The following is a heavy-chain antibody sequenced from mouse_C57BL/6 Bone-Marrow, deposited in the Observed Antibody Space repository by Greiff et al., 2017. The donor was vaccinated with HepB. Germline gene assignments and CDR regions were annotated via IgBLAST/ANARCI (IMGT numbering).Heavy chain of an antibody. CDR3: AAYYYGSSSYAMDY. V-gene: IGHV1-54*01. Sequence: QVQLQQSGAELVRPGTSVKVSCKASGYSFTNYLIEWVKQRPGQGLEWIGVINPGSGGTNYNEKYKGKRTLTADKSSSTDNMQLRSLTSEDSAVYFCAAYYYGSSSYAMDYWGQGTSVTVSS. D-gene: IGHD1-1*01. CDR1: GYSFTNYL. J-gene: IGHJ4*01. CDR2: INPGSGGT.